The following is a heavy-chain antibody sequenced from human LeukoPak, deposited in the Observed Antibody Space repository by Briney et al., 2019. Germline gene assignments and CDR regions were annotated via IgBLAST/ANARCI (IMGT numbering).Heavy chain of an antibody. CDR2: IYSGGST. J-gene: IGHJ6*02. D-gene: IGHD3-22*01. V-gene: IGHV3-53*01. Sequence: GGSLRLSCAASGFTVSSNYMSWVRQAPGKGLEWVSVIYSGGSTYYADSVKGRFTISRDNSKNTLYFQMNSLRAEDTAVYYCARSLERYYDRSGYSVWDQGTTVTVSS. CDR3: ARSLERYYDRSGYSV. CDR1: GFTVSSNY.